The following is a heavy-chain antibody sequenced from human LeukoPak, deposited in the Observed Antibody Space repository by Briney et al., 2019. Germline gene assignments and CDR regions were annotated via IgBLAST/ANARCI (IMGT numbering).Heavy chain of an antibody. V-gene: IGHV3-23*01. Sequence: GGSLRLSCAASGFTFGSYAMSWVRQAPGKGLEWVSAISGSGGSTYYADSVKGRFTISRDNSKNTLYLQMNSLRAEDTAVYYCAKDGDPYYDYVWGINYFDYWGQGTLVTVSS. CDR1: GFTFGSYA. CDR3: AKDGDPYYDYVWGINYFDY. CDR2: ISGSGGST. J-gene: IGHJ4*02. D-gene: IGHD3-16*01.